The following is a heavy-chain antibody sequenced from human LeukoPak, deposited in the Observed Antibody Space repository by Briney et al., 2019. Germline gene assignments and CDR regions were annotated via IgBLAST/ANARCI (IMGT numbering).Heavy chain of an antibody. V-gene: IGHV3-11*06. CDR3: ARKETTYWYFDL. Sequence: GGSLRLSCAASGFTFSDYYMSWIRQAAGKGLEWVSYISSSSSYANYADSVKGRFTISRDNAKNSLYLQMNSLRAEDTAVYYCARKETTYWYFDLWGRGTLVTVSS. D-gene: IGHD1-1*01. CDR1: GFTFSDYY. CDR2: ISSSSSYA. J-gene: IGHJ2*01.